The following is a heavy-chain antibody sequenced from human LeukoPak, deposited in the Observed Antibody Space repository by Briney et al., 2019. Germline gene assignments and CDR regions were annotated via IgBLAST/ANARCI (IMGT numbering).Heavy chain of an antibody. CDR3: ARDIVVPAADRNWFDP. CDR1: GYTFTGYY. D-gene: IGHD2-2*01. CDR2: INPNSGGT. Sequence: ASVKVSCKAPGYTFTGYYMHWVRQAPGQGLEWMGWINPNSGGTNYAQKFQGRVTMTRDTSISTAYMELSRLRSDDTAVYYCARDIVVPAADRNWFDPWGQGTLVTVSS. V-gene: IGHV1-2*02. J-gene: IGHJ5*02.